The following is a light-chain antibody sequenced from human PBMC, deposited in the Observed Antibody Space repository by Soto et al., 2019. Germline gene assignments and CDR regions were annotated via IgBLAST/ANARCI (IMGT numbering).Light chain of an antibody. CDR2: DAA. CDR3: QHRSTWAPG. CDR1: QSISTY. J-gene: IGKJ5*01. Sequence: DIVLTQSPVTLSLSPGDRATLSGRASQSISTYLAWFQQKPGQAPRLLSYDAANRAAGVTARFTGSGSGTYFTLSISSLEPEDFAVYYCQHRSTWAPGFGQATRLEIK. V-gene: IGKV3-11*01.